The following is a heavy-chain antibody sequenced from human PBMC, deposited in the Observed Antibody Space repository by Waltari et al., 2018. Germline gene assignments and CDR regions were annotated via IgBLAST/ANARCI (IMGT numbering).Heavy chain of an antibody. D-gene: IGHD2-21*01. CDR3: AREVNCGGDCYPFDY. Sequence: QVQLQESGPGLVKPSETLSLTCPVSGGSISSYSWSWTRQPAGKGLEWIGRIYTSGSTNYNPSLKSRVTMSVDTSKNQFSLKLSSVTAADTAVYYCAREVNCGGDCYPFDYWGQGTLVTVSS. V-gene: IGHV4-4*07. J-gene: IGHJ4*02. CDR2: IYTSGST. CDR1: GGSISSYS.